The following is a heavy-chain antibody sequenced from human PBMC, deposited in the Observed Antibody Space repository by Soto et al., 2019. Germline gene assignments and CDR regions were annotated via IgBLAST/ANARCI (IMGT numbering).Heavy chain of an antibody. CDR2: INPNSGGT. CDR1: GYTFTGYY. V-gene: IGHV1-2*04. CDR3: ARGYCSGGSCFAWFDP. J-gene: IGHJ5*02. Sequence: ASVKVSCKASGYTFTGYYMHWVRQAPGQGLEWMGWINPNSGGTNYAQKFQGWVTMTRDTSISTAYMELSRLRSDDTAVYYCARGYCSGGSCFAWFDPWGQGPLVTVSS. D-gene: IGHD2-15*01.